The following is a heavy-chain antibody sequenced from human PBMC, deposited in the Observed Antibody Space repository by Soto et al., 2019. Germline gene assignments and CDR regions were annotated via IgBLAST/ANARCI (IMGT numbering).Heavy chain of an antibody. V-gene: IGHV5-51*01. D-gene: IGHD2-15*01. CDR1: GYTFATTW. Sequence: GESLKISCKGSGYTFATTWIGWLRQMPGKGLEWMGIIYPSDSDTRYTPSFQGQVTTSDDKSINTAYLHWNSLNDSHSAIYYCARRASSGVSWFASWGQGTLVTVSS. J-gene: IGHJ5*01. CDR2: IYPSDSDT. CDR3: ARRASSGVSWFAS.